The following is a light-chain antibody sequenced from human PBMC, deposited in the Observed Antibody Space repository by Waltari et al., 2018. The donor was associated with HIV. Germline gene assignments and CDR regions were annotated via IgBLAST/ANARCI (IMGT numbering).Light chain of an antibody. CDR2: EVS. J-gene: IGLJ3*02. CDR3: NSYTKNNTWV. CDR1: TSDAGGSNY. V-gene: IGLV2-14*01. Sequence: QSALTQPASVSGSPGPSITISCTGTTSDAGGSNYVSWYQQDPGQAPKLMIDEVSKRPAGVSNRFSGSKSVSTASLTISGLQAEDEADYYCNSYTKNNTWVFGGGTKLTVL.